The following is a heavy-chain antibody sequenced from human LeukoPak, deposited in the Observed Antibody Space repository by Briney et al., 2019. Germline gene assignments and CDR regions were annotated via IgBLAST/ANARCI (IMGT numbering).Heavy chain of an antibody. Sequence: SETLSLTCTASGGTFSSYDRSWIRQPPGKGLEWIGYIFYSGSTNYNPSPKSGVTILADTYKKQFSLTQIYVTTADTAVYYCARCPGNYIYSGIDVWGQGTTVTVSS. J-gene: IGHJ6*02. CDR1: GGTFSSYD. V-gene: IGHV4-59*08. D-gene: IGHD3-10*02. CDR3: ARCPGNYIYSGIDV. CDR2: IFYSGST.